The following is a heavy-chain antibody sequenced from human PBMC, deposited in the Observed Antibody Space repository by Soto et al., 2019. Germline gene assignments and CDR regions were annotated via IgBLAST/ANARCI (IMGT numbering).Heavy chain of an antibody. CDR1: GYSFAGYW. D-gene: IGHD3-22*01. V-gene: IGHV5-10-1*01. J-gene: IGHJ4*02. Sequence: PGESLKISCKGSGYSFAGYWITCLRQERVKVLEWMGRIDPSDSQTYYSPSFRGHVTISVTKSITTVFLQWSSLRASDTAMYYCARQIYDSDTGPNFQYYFDSWGQGTPVTVSS. CDR2: IDPSDSQT. CDR3: ARQIYDSDTGPNFQYYFDS.